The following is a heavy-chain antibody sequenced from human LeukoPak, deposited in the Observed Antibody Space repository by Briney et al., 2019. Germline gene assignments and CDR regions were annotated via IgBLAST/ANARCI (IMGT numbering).Heavy chain of an antibody. CDR1: GFTFISYA. V-gene: IGHV3-23*01. CDR2: ISGSGGST. Sequence: GGSLRLSCAASGFTFISYAMSWVRQAPGKGLEWVSAISGSGGSTYYADSVKGRFTISRDNSKNTLYLQMNSLRAEDTAVYYCAKGLYSSGWSDFDYWGQGTLVTVSS. CDR3: AKGLYSSGWSDFDY. J-gene: IGHJ4*02. D-gene: IGHD6-19*01.